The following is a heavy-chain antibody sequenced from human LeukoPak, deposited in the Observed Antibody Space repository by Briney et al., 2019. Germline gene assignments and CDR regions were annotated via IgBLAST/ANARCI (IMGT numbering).Heavy chain of an antibody. Sequence: GGSLRLSCAASGFTFSSYAVHWVRQAPGKGLEWVAVISYDGSNKYYADSVKGRFTISRDNSKNTLYLQMNSLRAEDTAVYYCASDLAVAGTGADDYWGQGTLVTVSS. CDR2: ISYDGSNK. D-gene: IGHD6-19*01. CDR3: ASDLAVAGTGADDY. J-gene: IGHJ4*02. V-gene: IGHV3-30-3*01. CDR1: GFTFSSYA.